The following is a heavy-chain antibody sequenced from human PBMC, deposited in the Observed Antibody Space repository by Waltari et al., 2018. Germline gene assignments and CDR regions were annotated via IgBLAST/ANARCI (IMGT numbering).Heavy chain of an antibody. D-gene: IGHD5-18*01. J-gene: IGHJ6*02. CDR3: ARAGYGVPTYTYYGMDV. V-gene: IGHV1-18*01. Sequence: QVHLVQSGPAVKRPGASVKVSCKASGYTFTHYGISWVRQAPGHGLEWMGWIGTYNGIANYAQRVEDRVTMTVDSPTSTAYMELRNLRSDDTGIYYCARAGYGVPTYTYYGMDVWGQGTTVTVSS. CDR2: IGTYNGIA. CDR1: GYTFTHYG.